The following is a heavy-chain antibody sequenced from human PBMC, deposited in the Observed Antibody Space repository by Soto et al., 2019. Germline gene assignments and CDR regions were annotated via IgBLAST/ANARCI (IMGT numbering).Heavy chain of an antibody. CDR3: AKDTVGARRKSPIQH. CDR1: GFTFSSYA. CDR2: ISGSGGST. Sequence: GGSLRLSCAASGFTFSSYAMSWVRQAPGKGLEWVSAISGSGGSTYYADSVKGRFTISRDNSKNTLYLQMNSLRAEDTAVYYCAKDTVGARRKSPIQHWGQGTLVTVSS. V-gene: IGHV3-23*01. J-gene: IGHJ1*01. D-gene: IGHD1-26*01.